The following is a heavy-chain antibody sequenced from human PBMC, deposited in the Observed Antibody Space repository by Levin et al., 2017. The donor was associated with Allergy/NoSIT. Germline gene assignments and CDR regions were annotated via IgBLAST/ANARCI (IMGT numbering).Heavy chain of an antibody. V-gene: IGHV3-23*01. CDR2: ISGSGDTT. CDR1: GFTFSNYA. Sequence: GGSLRLSCAASGFTFSNYAMTWVRQAPGKGLEWVSGISGSGDTTSYADSVKGRFTISRDSSRNTLYLQMNSLRAEDTALYYCARDLGAWELLPLYFAYWGQGSLVTVSS. J-gene: IGHJ4*02. CDR3: ARDLGAWELLPLYFAY. D-gene: IGHD1-26*01.